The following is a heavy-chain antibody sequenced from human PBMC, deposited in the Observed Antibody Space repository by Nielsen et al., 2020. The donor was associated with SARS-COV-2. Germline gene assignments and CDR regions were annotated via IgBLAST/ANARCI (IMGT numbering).Heavy chain of an antibody. CDR2: ITSRSGYI. CDR3: AREGYGGSYYFDY. D-gene: IGHD1-26*01. Sequence: GESLKISCAASGYIFSSYTMSWVRQAPGKGLEWVSSITSRSGYIYYADSVKGRFTISRDNAKNSLYLQMNSLRAEDTAVYYCAREGYGGSYYFDYWGQGTLVTVSS. J-gene: IGHJ4*02. CDR1: GYIFSSYT. V-gene: IGHV3-21*01.